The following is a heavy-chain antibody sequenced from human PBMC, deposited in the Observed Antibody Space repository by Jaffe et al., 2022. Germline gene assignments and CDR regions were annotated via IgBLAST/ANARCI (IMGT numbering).Heavy chain of an antibody. CDR3: AKDRGDVLRYFDWPSEAFDI. CDR1: GFTFDDYA. CDR2: ISWDGGST. D-gene: IGHD3-9*01. J-gene: IGHJ3*02. Sequence: EVQLVESGGVVVQPGGSLRLSCAASGFTFDDYAMHWVRQAPGKGLEWVSLISWDGGSTYYADSVKGRFTISRDNSKNSLYLQMNSLRAEDTALYYCAKDRGDVLRYFDWPSEAFDIWGQGTMVTVSS. V-gene: IGHV3-43D*04.